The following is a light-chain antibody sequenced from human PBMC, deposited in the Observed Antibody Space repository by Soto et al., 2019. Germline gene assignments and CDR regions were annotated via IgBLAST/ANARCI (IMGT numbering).Light chain of an antibody. V-gene: IGLV2-14*03. CDR3: SSFTTSSALV. J-gene: IGLJ2*01. CDR2: DVS. Sequence: QSALTQPASVSGSXXXSIXXXCTGTNSDIGYYNFVSWYQHHPGKAPKLMIYDVSNRPSGVSNRFSGSKSGNTASLTISGLQAEDEADYYCSSFTTSSALVFGGGTKVTVL. CDR1: NSDIGYYNF.